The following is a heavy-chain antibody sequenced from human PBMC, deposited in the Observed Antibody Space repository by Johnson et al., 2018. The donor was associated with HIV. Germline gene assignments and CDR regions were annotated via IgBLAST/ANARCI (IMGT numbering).Heavy chain of an antibody. D-gene: IGHD3-3*01. Sequence: VQLVESGGGLVKPGGSLRLSCAASGFTFSNYYMNWIRQAPGKGLEWVSVIFSGGSTYYADSVKGRFTISRDNSKNTLYLQMNSLRAEDTDVYFCAKEIQIVEWLPAHRAFDLWGQGTLVTVSS. CDR2: IFSGGST. V-gene: IGHV3-66*01. CDR3: AKEIQIVEWLPAHRAFDL. CDR1: GFTFSNYY. J-gene: IGHJ3*01.